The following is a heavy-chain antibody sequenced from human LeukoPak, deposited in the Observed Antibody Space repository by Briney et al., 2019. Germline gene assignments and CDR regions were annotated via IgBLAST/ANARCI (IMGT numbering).Heavy chain of an antibody. CDR2: ISSSGSTI. CDR3: ARERQWLVLPYFDY. CDR1: GFTFSSYA. Sequence: QPGGSLRLSCAASGFTFSSYAMSWVRQAPGKGLEWVSYISSSGSTIYYADSVKGRFTISRDNAKNSLYLQMNSLRAEDTAVYYCARERQWLVLPYFDYWGQGTLVTVSS. D-gene: IGHD6-19*01. J-gene: IGHJ4*02. V-gene: IGHV3-48*04.